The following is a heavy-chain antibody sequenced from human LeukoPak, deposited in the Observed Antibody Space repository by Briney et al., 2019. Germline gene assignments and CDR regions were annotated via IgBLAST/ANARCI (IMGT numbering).Heavy chain of an antibody. V-gene: IGHV3-23*01. Sequence: PGGSLRLSCAASGFTFSSYATSWVRQAPGKGLEWVSAISGSGGSTYYADSVKGRFTISRDNSKNTLYLKMNSLRAEDTAVYYCAKDMTRRLWFGELLKLCRNNYYYGMDDWGQGTTVTVSS. D-gene: IGHD3-10*01. CDR3: AKDMTRRLWFGELLKLCRNNYYYGMDD. CDR2: ISGSGGST. CDR1: GFTFSSYA. J-gene: IGHJ6*02.